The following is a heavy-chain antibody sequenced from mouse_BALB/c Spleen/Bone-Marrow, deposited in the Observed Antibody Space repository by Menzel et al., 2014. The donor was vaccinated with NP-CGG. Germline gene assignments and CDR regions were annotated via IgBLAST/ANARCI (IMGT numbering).Heavy chain of an antibody. V-gene: IGHV5-17*02. CDR1: GFTFXSFG. CDR2: ISGGSSII. J-gene: IGHJ4*01. Sequence: EVKLVESGGGLVQPGGSRKLSCAASGFTFXSFGMHWVRQAPEKGLEWVAYISGGSSIIYYADTVKGRFTISRDNPKNTLFLRMTSLRSEDTAIYYCARKDYFGYAAMDYWGQGTSVTVSS. D-gene: IGHD1-2*01. CDR3: ARKDYFGYAAMDY.